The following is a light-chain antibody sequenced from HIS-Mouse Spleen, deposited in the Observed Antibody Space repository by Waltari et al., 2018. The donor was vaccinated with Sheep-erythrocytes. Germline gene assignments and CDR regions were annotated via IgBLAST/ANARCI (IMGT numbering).Light chain of an antibody. CDR2: AAS. Sequence: DIQLTQSPSFLSASVGDRVTITCRASQGISSYLAWYQQKPGKAPKLLIYAASTLQRGVPSRFSGSAARTEFTLTISSLQPEDFATYYCQQLNSYLTWTFGQGTKVEIK. CDR3: QQLNSYLTWT. J-gene: IGKJ1*01. CDR1: QGISSY. V-gene: IGKV1-9*01.